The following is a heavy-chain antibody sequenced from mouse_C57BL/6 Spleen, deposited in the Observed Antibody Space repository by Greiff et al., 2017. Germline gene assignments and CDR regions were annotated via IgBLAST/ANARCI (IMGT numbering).Heavy chain of an antibody. V-gene: IGHV14-1*01. CDR2: IDPEDGDT. CDR3: TIDGSSYSWFAY. Sequence: CNIKDYYMHWVKQRPEQGLEWIGRIDPEDGDTEYAPKFQGKATMTADTSSNTAYLQLSSLTSEDTAVYYCTIDGSSYSWFAYWGQGTLVTVSA. J-gene: IGHJ3*01. CDR1: CNIKDYY. D-gene: IGHD1-1*01.